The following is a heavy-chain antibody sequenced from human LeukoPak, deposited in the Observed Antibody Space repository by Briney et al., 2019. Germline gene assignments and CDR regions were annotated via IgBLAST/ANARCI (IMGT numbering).Heavy chain of an antibody. Sequence: NLGVSLKISCKGSGYSFSNDWIGWVRQLPGKGLEWMGIIYPGDSDTKYSPSFQGQVTISADKSISTAYLQWSSLEASDTAMYYCARRGCNGGSCYGYWGQGTLVTVSS. D-gene: IGHD2-15*01. J-gene: IGHJ4*02. CDR3: ARRGCNGGSCYGY. CDR1: GYSFSNDW. V-gene: IGHV5-51*01. CDR2: IYPGDSDT.